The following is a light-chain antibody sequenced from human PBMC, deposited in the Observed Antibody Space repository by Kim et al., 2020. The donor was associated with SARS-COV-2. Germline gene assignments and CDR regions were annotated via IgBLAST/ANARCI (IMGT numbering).Light chain of an antibody. CDR2: AAS. Sequence: GDRVTITCRAGQDIRDRLVWYQQIPGKAPKLLIYAASTLQSVVPSRFSGSGYGTDFTLTISSLQSEDFATYYCQHCHSYPLTFGGGTKVDIK. J-gene: IGKJ4*01. CDR3: QHCHSYPLT. V-gene: IGKV1-8*01. CDR1: QDIRDR.